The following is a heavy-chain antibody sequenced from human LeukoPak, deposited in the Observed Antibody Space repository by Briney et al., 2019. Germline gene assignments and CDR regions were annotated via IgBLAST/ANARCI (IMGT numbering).Heavy chain of an antibody. Sequence: GESLKISCKGSGYSFTNCWIGWVRQMPGKGLEWMGIIYPGDSDSRYSPSFQGQVTISADKSISTAYLQWSSLKASDTAMYYCARHYYGSGTYQWGFDPWGQGTLVTVSS. J-gene: IGHJ5*02. CDR1: GYSFTNCW. V-gene: IGHV5-51*01. CDR3: ARHYYGSGTYQWGFDP. CDR2: IYPGDSDS. D-gene: IGHD3-10*01.